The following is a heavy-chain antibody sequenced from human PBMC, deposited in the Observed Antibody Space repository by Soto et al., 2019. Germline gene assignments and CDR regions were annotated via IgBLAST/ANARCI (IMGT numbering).Heavy chain of an antibody. J-gene: IGHJ4*02. V-gene: IGHV4-4*02. Sequence: PSETLSLTCAVSGASIGTSNWWSWVRQPPGKGLEWIGEIYHSGSTNYNPSLKSRVTISVDKSKNQFSLKLSSVTAADTAVYYCARDHVVTGGRETYYFDYWGQGTLVTVSS. CDR1: GASIGTSNW. D-gene: IGHD1-26*01. CDR3: ARDHVVTGGRETYYFDY. CDR2: IYHSGST.